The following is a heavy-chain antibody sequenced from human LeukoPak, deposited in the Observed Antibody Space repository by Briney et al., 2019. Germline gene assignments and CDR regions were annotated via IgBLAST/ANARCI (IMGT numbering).Heavy chain of an antibody. Sequence: GRSLRLSCAASGFTFSSYAMHWVRQAPGKGLEWVAVISYDGSNKYYADSVKGRFTISRDNSKNTLYLQMNSLRAEDTAVYYCARGLWFGEFFDAFDIWGQGTMVTVSS. J-gene: IGHJ3*02. CDR1: GFTFSSYA. D-gene: IGHD3-10*01. CDR3: ARGLWFGEFFDAFDI. CDR2: ISYDGSNK. V-gene: IGHV3-30-3*01.